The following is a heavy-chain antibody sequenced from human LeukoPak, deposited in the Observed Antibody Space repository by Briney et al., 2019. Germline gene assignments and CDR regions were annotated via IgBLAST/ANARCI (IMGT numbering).Heavy chain of an antibody. CDR3: ARDTIAAAGTRYFQH. CDR2: IYTSGST. D-gene: IGHD6-13*01. J-gene: IGHJ1*01. V-gene: IGHV4-4*07. CDR1: GGSISSYY. Sequence: PSETLSLTCTVSGGSISSYYWSWIRQPAGTGLEWIGRIYTSGSTNYNPSLKSRVTMSVDTSKNQFSLKLSSVTAADTAVYYCARDTIAAAGTRYFQHWGQGTLVTVSS.